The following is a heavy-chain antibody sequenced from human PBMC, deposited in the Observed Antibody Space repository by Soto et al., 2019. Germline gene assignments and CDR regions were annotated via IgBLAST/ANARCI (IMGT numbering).Heavy chain of an antibody. CDR2: IKQDGSEK. J-gene: IGHJ6*02. CDR3: ARDHGGSYFSFGYYYYGVDV. CDR1: GFTFSSYW. D-gene: IGHD1-26*01. V-gene: IGHV3-7*01. Sequence: PGGSLRLSCAASGFTFSSYWMSWVRQAPGKGLEWVANIKQDGSEKYYVDSVKGRFTISRDNAKNSLYLQMNSLRAEDTAVYYCARDHGGSYFSFGYYYYGVDVWGQGTTVTVS.